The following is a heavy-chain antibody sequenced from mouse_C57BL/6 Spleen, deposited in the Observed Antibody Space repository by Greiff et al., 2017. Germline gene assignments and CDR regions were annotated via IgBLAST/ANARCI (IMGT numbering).Heavy chain of an antibody. V-gene: IGHV5-17*01. D-gene: IGHD2-1*01. CDR2: ISSGSSTI. J-gene: IGHJ4*01. CDR3: ARGGNYVYAMDY. Sequence: EVKLVESGGGLVKPGGSLKLSCAASGFTFSDYGMHWVRQAPEKGLEWVAYISSGSSTIYYADTVKGRFTISRDNAKNTLFLQMTSLRSEDTAMYYCARGGNYVYAMDYGGQGTSVTVSS. CDR1: GFTFSDYG.